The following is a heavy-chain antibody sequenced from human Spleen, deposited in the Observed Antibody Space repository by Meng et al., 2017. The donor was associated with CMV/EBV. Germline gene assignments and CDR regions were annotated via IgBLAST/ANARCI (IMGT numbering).Heavy chain of an antibody. D-gene: IGHD6-6*01. CDR1: YTFTSYY. J-gene: IGHJ4*02. CDR3: ARSSPSIAARRGFYVDY. V-gene: IGHV1-46*01. CDR2: INPSGGST. Sequence: YTFTSYYMHWVRQAPGQGLEWMGIINPSGGSTSYAQKFQGRVTMTRDTSTSTVYMELSSLRSEDTAVYYCARSSPSIAARRGFYVDYWGQGTLVTVSS.